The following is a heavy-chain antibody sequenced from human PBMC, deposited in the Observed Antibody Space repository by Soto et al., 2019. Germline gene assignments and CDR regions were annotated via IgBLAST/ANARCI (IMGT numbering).Heavy chain of an antibody. CDR3: ARDDCTNGVCPNWFDP. CDR2: IWYDGSNK. CDR1: GFTFSIYG. V-gene: IGHV3-33*01. D-gene: IGHD2-8*01. Sequence: PGGSLRLSCAASGFTFSIYGMHWFRQAPGKGLEWVAVIWYDGSNKYYADSVKGRFTISRDNSKNTLYLQMNSLRAEDTAVYYCARDDCTNGVCPNWFDPWGQGTLVTVSS. J-gene: IGHJ5*02.